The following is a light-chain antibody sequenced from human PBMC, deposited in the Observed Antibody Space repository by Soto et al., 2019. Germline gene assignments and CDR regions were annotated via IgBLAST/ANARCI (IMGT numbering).Light chain of an antibody. V-gene: IGLV2-11*01. CDR1: SSDIGNYNY. CDR2: DVS. J-gene: IGLJ1*01. Sequence: QYALTHPRVVSGSPGQSVTIACTGTSSDIGNYNYVSWYQQYPGKAPKLIIYDVSKRPSGIPDRFFGSKFGNTASLTISGLQAEDEADYYCCSYAGSFIFVFGTGTKVTVL. CDR3: CSYAGSFIFV.